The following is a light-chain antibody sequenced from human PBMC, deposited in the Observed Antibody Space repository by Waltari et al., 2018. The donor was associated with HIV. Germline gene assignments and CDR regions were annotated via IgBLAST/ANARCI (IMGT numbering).Light chain of an antibody. CDR3: QQYANWPFT. CDR2: GAS. Sequence: EIVMTQSPATLSVSPGERATLSCRASQSVSSNLAWYQQKPGQAPRLLIHGASTRATGIPARFSGSGYGTEFTLTISSLQSEDFAVYFCQQYANWPFTFGQGTRLEIK. CDR1: QSVSSN. V-gene: IGKV3-15*01. J-gene: IGKJ5*01.